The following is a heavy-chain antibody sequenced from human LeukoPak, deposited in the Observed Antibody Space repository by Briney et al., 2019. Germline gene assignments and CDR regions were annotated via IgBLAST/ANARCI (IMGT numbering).Heavy chain of an antibody. Sequence: ASVKVSCKASGYTFTGYYMHWVRRAPGQGLEWMGIINPSGGNTNYAQEFQGRVTMTRDMSTSTVYMELSSLRSEDTAVYYCARDLRTITVAGIGVFDIWGQGTMVTVSS. D-gene: IGHD6-19*01. V-gene: IGHV1-46*01. J-gene: IGHJ3*02. CDR3: ARDLRTITVAGIGVFDI. CDR2: INPSGGNT. CDR1: GYTFTGYY.